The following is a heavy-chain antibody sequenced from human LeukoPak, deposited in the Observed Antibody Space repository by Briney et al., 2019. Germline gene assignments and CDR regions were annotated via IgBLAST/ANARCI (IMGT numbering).Heavy chain of an antibody. D-gene: IGHD3-10*01. J-gene: IGHJ6*02. V-gene: IGHV1-24*01. CDR2: LDLEDGET. CDR3: ATAYYYGSEYGWDV. CDR1: GHSLTELS. Sequence: ASVKVSCKVSGHSLTELSMHWVRQAPGKGLEWMGGLDLEDGETIYAQKFQGRVTMTEDTSTDTAYMELSSLRSEDTAVYYCATAYYYGSEYGWDVWGQGTTVFVSS.